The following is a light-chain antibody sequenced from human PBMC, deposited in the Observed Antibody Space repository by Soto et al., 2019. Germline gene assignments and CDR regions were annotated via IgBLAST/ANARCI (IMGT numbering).Light chain of an antibody. CDR2: DPS. J-gene: IGKJ5*01. CDR3: QQRSNWPS. Sequence: ETVLTQSPATLSLSPGERATLSCRASQSVSFYLGWYQQKPGQAPRLLLYDPSNRATGIPARFSGSVSGTHFTRTISSLKPEDFAVYYCQQRSNWPSFGQGTRLEIK. CDR1: QSVSFY. V-gene: IGKV3-11*01.